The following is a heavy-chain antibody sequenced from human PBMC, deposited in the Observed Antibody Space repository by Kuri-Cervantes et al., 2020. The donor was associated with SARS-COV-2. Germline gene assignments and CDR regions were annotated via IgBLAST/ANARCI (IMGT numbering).Heavy chain of an antibody. V-gene: IGHV1-2*04. D-gene: IGHD2-21*01. Sequence: AAVKVSCKASGYTFTGYYMHWVRQAPGQGLEWMGWINPNSGGTNYAQKFQGWVTMTRDTSISTAYMELSRLRSDDTAVYYCARGVGDTSNFSKWFDPWGQGTLVTVSS. J-gene: IGHJ5*02. CDR1: GYTFTGYY. CDR2: INPNSGGT. CDR3: ARGVGDTSNFSKWFDP.